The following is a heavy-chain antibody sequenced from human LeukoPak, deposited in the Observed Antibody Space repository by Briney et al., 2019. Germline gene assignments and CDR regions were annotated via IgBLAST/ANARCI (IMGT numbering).Heavy chain of an antibody. CDR2: ISYDGSNK. Sequence: GGSLRLSCAASGFTFSSYGMHWVRQAPGKGLEWVAVISYDGSNKYYADSVKGRFTISRDNSQNTVSLQLNNLRIEDTALYYCAKTSLSDPSGHYYYMDVWGKGTTVTVSS. J-gene: IGHJ6*03. CDR1: GFTFSSYG. CDR3: AKTSLSDPSGHYYYMDV. V-gene: IGHV3-30*18. D-gene: IGHD3-3*01.